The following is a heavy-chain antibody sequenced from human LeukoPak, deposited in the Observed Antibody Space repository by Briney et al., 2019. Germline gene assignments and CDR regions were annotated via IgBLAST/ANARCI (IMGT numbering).Heavy chain of an antibody. CDR1: GGSISSYY. V-gene: IGHV4-59*01. CDR3: ARGYCSSTSCYGLGY. Sequence: SETLSLTCTVSGGSISSYYWSWIRQPPGKGLEWIGYIYYSGSTNYNPSLKSRVTISVDTSKNQFSLKLSSVTAADTAVYYCARGYCSSTSCYGLGYWGQGTLVTVSS. D-gene: IGHD2-2*01. CDR2: IYYSGST. J-gene: IGHJ4*02.